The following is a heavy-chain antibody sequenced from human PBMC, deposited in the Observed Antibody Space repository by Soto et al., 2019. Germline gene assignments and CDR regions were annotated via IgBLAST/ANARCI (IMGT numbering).Heavy chain of an antibody. CDR3: ARREIQGPIDY. J-gene: IGHJ4*02. Sequence: QVQLQESGPGLVKPSDTLSLTCAVSGYSISSSNWWGWIRQPPGKGLEWIGYIYYSGTTYYNPSLKSRVTLSVDTSKTQFSLKLTSVTAVDTAVYYCARREIQGPIDYWGQGTLVTVSS. CDR1: GYSISSSNW. D-gene: IGHD1-26*01. V-gene: IGHV4-28*01. CDR2: IYYSGTT.